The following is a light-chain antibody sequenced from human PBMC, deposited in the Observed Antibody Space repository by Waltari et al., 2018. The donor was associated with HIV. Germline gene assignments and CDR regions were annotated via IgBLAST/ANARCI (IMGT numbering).Light chain of an antibody. Sequence: EIVLTQSPGTLSLSPGEKATLSCRASQSVNINYLAWYQHKPGQAPRLLIYGASSRATGIPDRFSGSGSGTDFTLTISRLEPEDSAVYYCQQYGGSPITFGQGTRLEI. CDR1: QSVNINY. CDR3: QQYGGSPIT. CDR2: GAS. V-gene: IGKV3-20*01. J-gene: IGKJ5*01.